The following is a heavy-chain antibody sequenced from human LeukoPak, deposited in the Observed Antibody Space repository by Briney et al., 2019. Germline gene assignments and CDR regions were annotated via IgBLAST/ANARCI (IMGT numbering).Heavy chain of an antibody. CDR1: GGSFSGYY. J-gene: IGHJ5*02. CDR3: ARVRNWFDP. CDR2: INHSRST. V-gene: IGHV4-34*01. Sequence: SETLSLTCAVYGGSFSGYYWSWIRQPPGKGLEWIGEINHSRSTNYNPSLKSRVTISVDTSKNQFSLKLSSVTAADTAVYYCARVRNWFDPWGQGTLVTVSS.